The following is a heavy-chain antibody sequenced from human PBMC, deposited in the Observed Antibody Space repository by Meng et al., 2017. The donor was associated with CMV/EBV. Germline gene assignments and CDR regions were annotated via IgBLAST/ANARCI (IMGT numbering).Heavy chain of an antibody. Sequence: ASVNVSCKASGYTFTSYYMHWVRPAPGQGLEWTGIINPSGGSTSYAQKFQGRVTMTGDTSTSTVYMELSSLRSEDTAVYYCARASGAAAGPIDFDYWGQGTLVTVSS. D-gene: IGHD6-13*01. CDR2: INPSGGST. CDR1: GYTFTSYY. J-gene: IGHJ4*02. CDR3: ARASGAAAGPIDFDY. V-gene: IGHV1-46*01.